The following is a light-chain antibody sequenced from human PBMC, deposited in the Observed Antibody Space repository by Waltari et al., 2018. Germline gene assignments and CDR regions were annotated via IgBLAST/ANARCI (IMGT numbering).Light chain of an antibody. CDR2: GAS. J-gene: IGKJ1*01. CDR3: QQYSNWRT. Sequence: EIVLTQSPATLSLSPGARATLSCRASQSVSSSLAWYQQKPGQAPRLLIYGASSRATGIPDRFSGSGSGTDFTLTISSLEPEDFAVYYCQQYSNWRTFGQGTKVEIK. CDR1: QSVSSS. V-gene: IGKV3-15*01.